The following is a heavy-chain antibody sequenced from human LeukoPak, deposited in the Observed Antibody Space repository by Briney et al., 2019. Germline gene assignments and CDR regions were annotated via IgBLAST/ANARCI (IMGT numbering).Heavy chain of an antibody. CDR3: ATDHYDFWSGYYFDY. CDR2: FDPEDGET. V-gene: IGHV1-24*01. J-gene: IGHJ4*02. D-gene: IGHD3-3*01. CDR1: GYTLTVLS. Sequence: GASVKVSCKVSGYTLTVLSMHWVRQAPGKGLEWMGGFDPEDGETIYAQKFQGRVTMTEDTSTDTAYMELSSLRSEDTAVYYCATDHYDFWSGYYFDYWGQGTLVTVSS.